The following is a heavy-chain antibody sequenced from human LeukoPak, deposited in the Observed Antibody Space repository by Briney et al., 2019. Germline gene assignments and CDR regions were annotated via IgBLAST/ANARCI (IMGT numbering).Heavy chain of an antibody. D-gene: IGHD3-22*01. Sequence: PSETPSLTCTVSGGSISSSSYYWGWIRQPPGKGLEWIGSIYYSGSTYYNPSLKSRVTISVDTSKNQFSLKLSSVTAADTAVYYCARDFYDSSGYTRYPWGQGTLVTVSS. J-gene: IGHJ5*02. CDR2: IYYSGST. CDR3: ARDFYDSSGYTRYP. V-gene: IGHV4-39*07. CDR1: GGSISSSSYY.